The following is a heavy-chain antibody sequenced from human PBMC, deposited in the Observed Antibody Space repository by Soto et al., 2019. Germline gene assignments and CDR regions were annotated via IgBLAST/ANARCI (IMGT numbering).Heavy chain of an antibody. D-gene: IGHD3-22*01. CDR2: INHSGST. CDR3: ARLSGIVVTYSWFDP. V-gene: IGHV4-34*01. J-gene: IGHJ5*02. CDR1: GGSFSGYY. Sequence: SETLSLTCAVYGGSFSGYYWSWIRQPPGKGLEWIGEINHSGSTNYNPSLKSRVTISVDTSKNQFSLKLSSVTAADTAVYYCARLSGIVVTYSWFDPWGQGTLVTVSS.